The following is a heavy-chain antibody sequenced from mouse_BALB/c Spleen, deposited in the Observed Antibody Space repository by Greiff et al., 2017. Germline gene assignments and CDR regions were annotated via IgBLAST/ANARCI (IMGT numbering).Heavy chain of an antibody. J-gene: IGHJ4*01. Sequence: QVQLQQSGPELVKPGASVKISCKGSGYTFTDYAMHWVKQSHAKSLEWIGVISTYYGDASYNQKFKGKATMTVDKSSSTAYMELARLTSEDSAIYYCARDYGSSYAMDYWGQGTSVTVSS. V-gene: IGHV1-67*01. D-gene: IGHD1-1*01. CDR3: ARDYGSSYAMDY. CDR2: ISTYYGDA. CDR1: GYTFTDYA.